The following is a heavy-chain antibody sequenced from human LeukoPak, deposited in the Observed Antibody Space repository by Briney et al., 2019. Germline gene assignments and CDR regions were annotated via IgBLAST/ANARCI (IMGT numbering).Heavy chain of an antibody. D-gene: IGHD6-13*01. CDR2: IYYSGST. CDR1: GGSISSSSYY. Sequence: PSETLSLTCTVSGGSISSSSYYWGWIRQPPGKGLEWIGSIYYSGSTYYNPSLKSRVTISVDTSKNQFSLKLSSVTAADTAVYYCARPLSGSSSWHGDAFDIWGQGTMVTVSS. V-gene: IGHV4-39*01. CDR3: ARPLSGSSSWHGDAFDI. J-gene: IGHJ3*02.